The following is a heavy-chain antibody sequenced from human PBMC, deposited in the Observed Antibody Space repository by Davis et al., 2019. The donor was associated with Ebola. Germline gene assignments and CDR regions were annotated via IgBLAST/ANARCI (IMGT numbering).Heavy chain of an antibody. D-gene: IGHD3-10*01. Sequence: GESLKISCAASGLTFSLFAMNWVRQAPGKGLEWVSVIYSGGSTYYADSVKGRFTISRDNSKNTLYLQMNSLRAEDTAVYYCARDITLRGPFDPWGQGTLVTVSS. CDR3: ARDITLRGPFDP. CDR1: GLTFSLFA. V-gene: IGHV3-66*01. CDR2: IYSGGST. J-gene: IGHJ5*02.